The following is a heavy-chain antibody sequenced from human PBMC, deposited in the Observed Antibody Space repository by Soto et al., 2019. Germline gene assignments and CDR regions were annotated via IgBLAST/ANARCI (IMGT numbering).Heavy chain of an antibody. CDR2: INPNSGGT. D-gene: IGHD2-2*01. CDR3: ARGAAIGHYYYYYVMDV. Sequence: ASVKVSCKASGYTFTGYYMHWVRQAPGQGLAWMGWINPNSGGTNYAQKFQGWVTMTRDTSISTAYMELSRLRSDDTAVYYCARGAAIGHYYYYYVMDVWGQGTTVTVSS. J-gene: IGHJ6*02. CDR1: GYTFTGYY. V-gene: IGHV1-2*04.